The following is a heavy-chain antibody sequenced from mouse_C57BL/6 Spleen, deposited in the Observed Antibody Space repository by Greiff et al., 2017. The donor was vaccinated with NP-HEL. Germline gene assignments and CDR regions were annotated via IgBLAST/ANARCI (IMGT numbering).Heavy chain of an antibody. CDR1: GYSFTSYY. V-gene: IGHV1-66*01. CDR3: AGMRGYYYAMDY. Sequence: QVQLKESGPELVKPGASVKISCKASGYSFTSYYIHWVKQRPGQGLEWIGWIYPGSGNTKYNEKFKGKATLTADTSSSTAYMQLSSLTSEDSAVYYCAGMRGYYYAMDYWGQGTSVTVSS. J-gene: IGHJ4*01. CDR2: IYPGSGNT.